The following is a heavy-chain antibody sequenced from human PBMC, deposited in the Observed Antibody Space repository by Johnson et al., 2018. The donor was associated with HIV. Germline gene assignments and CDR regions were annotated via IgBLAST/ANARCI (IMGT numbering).Heavy chain of an antibody. Sequence: VQLVESGGGVVQPGRSLRLSCAASGCTLRRYVMHRVRQAPGKGLEWVAVICCDGNNKNYADSVKGRFTISRDNSNNTLYLQMNSLRAEDTAVYYCAKDLFTEREDDVFDIWGQGTMVTVSS. CDR2: ICCDGNNK. CDR3: AKDLFTEREDDVFDI. D-gene: IGHD1-26*01. V-gene: IGHV3-33*06. CDR1: GCTLRRYV. J-gene: IGHJ3*02.